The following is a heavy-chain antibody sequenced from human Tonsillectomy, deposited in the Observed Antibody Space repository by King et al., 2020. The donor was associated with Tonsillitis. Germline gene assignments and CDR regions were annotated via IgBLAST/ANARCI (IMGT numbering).Heavy chain of an antibody. Sequence: VQLVESGGGLVQPGGSLRLSCAASGFTFSSYWMHWVRQAPGKGLVWVSRINIDGSSTNYAVSVKGRFTISRDNAKNTLYLQMNSLRAEDTAVYYCARVWSSSYYGMDVWGQGTTVTVSS. CDR1: GFTFSSYW. CDR3: ARVWSSSYYGMDV. D-gene: IGHD6-13*01. J-gene: IGHJ6*02. V-gene: IGHV3-74*01. CDR2: INIDGSST.